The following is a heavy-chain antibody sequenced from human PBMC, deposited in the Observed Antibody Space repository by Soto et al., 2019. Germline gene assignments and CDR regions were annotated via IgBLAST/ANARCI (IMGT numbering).Heavy chain of an antibody. CDR1: GFTFSNAW. CDR3: TTIGGLGAQRD. D-gene: IGHD1-26*01. J-gene: IGHJ4*02. Sequence: EAQLVESGGGLVQPGGSLRLSCAASGFTFSNAWMSWVRQAPGKGLEWVGRIKSKVDGGTTDYATPVKGRFTISRDDSRTTLYLQMNSLKADDTAVYYCTTIGGLGAQRDWGQGTLVTVSS. V-gene: IGHV3-15*01. CDR2: IKSKVDGGTT.